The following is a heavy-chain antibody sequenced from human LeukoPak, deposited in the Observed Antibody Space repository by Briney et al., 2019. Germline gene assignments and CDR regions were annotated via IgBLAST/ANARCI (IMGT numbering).Heavy chain of an antibody. D-gene: IGHD1-20*01. Sequence: PGGSLRLSCAASGFTFSSYAMTWVRQAPGKRLEWVSTITGSGGDTYYADSVKGRFTISRDNSKNTLYLQMNSLRAEDTAVYYCAKSGNWNSDYWGQGTLVTVSS. V-gene: IGHV3-23*01. J-gene: IGHJ4*02. CDR1: GFTFSSYA. CDR3: AKSGNWNSDY. CDR2: ITGSGGDT.